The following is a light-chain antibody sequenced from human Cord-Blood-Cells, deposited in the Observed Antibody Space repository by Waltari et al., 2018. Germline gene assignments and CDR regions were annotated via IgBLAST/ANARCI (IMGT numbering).Light chain of an antibody. CDR3: QAWDSSTAYV. V-gene: IGLV3-1*01. J-gene: IGLJ1*01. Sequence: SYELTQPPSVSVSPGQTASITCSAVKLGGKNACWYQQKPSQSPVLVIYQDSKRPSGIPERFSGSNSGNTATLTISGTQAMDEADYYCQAWDSSTAYVFGTGTKVTVL. CDR2: QDS. CDR1: KLGGKN.